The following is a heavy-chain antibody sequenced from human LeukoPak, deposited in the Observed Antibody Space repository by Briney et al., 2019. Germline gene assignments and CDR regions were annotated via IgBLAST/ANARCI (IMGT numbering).Heavy chain of an antibody. Sequence: ASVTVSCKASGYTFTSYGICWVRQAPGQGLEWMGWISAYNGNTDYAQKLQGRVTMTTDTSTSTAYMELRSLRSDDTAVYYCARAPHYSSSAVLDYYYYYMDVWGKGTTVTVSS. J-gene: IGHJ6*03. V-gene: IGHV1-18*01. CDR1: GYTFTSYG. D-gene: IGHD6-13*01. CDR3: ARAPHYSSSAVLDYYYYYMDV. CDR2: ISAYNGNT.